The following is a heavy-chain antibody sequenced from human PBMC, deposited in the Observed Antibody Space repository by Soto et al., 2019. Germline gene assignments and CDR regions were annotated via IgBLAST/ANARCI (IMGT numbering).Heavy chain of an antibody. Sequence: QVHLEQAGAEVKKPGASVTVSCKASGYAFGSHTISWVRQAPGQGLEWMGWISGFNGNTHVAQKFKGRLTLTTHTSTSTASMELWRLRYDDTAVYYCAKDLMHNRGYGGRAWLGPWGQGTLVIFST. D-gene: IGHD3-16*01. CDR1: GYAFGSHT. J-gene: IGHJ5*02. V-gene: IGHV1-18*01. CDR2: ISGFNGNT. CDR3: AKDLMHNRGYGGRAWLGP.